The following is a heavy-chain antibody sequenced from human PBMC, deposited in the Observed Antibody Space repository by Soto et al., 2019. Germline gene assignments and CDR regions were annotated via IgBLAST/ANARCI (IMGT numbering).Heavy chain of an antibody. D-gene: IGHD3-22*01. V-gene: IGHV3-7*05. Sequence: GGSLRLSCAASGFTFSSYWMSWVRQAPGKGLEWVANIKQDGSEKYYVDSVKGRFTISRDNAKNSLYLQMNSLRAEDTAVYYCARGVAYDSSGYYSLEYYFDYWGQGTLVTVSS. CDR2: IKQDGSEK. CDR1: GFTFSSYW. J-gene: IGHJ4*02. CDR3: ARGVAYDSSGYYSLEYYFDY.